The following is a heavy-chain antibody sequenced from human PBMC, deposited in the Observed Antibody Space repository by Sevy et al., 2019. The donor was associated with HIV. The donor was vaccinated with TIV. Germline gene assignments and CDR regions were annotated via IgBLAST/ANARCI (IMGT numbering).Heavy chain of an antibody. V-gene: IGHV3-23*01. D-gene: IGHD3-10*02. CDR3: TKDKVFHYFEN. CDR2: IRTSGAT. Sequence: GGSLRLSCIASGFTLSNYDMSWVRQAPGEGLEWVSTIRTSGATYYADSVKGRFTISRDNSRNTLYLQINSLRAEDTAVYYCTKDKVFHYFENWGQETLVTISS. CDR1: GFTLSNYD. J-gene: IGHJ4*02.